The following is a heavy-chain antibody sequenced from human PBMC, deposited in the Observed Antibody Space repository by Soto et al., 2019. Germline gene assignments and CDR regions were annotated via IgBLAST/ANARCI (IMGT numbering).Heavy chain of an antibody. CDR3: ARDFGLRGYTYENCVAFDI. Sequence: GASVKVSCKASGGTFSSYAISWVRQAPGQGLEWMGGIIPIFTTANYAQNFQGRVTITADESTSTAYMELSSLRSEDTAVYYCARDFGLRGYTYENCVAFDIWGQGAMVTVSS. D-gene: IGHD5-18*01. J-gene: IGHJ3*02. V-gene: IGHV1-69*13. CDR2: IIPIFTTA. CDR1: GGTFSSYA.